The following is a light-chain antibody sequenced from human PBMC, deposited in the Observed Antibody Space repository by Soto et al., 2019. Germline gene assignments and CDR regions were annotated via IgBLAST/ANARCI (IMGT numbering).Light chain of an antibody. CDR3: QLGYSTTLT. V-gene: IGKV1-39*01. CDR1: QSISTY. Sequence: DIQMTQSPSYLSASVGDRVTITCRASQSISTYLHWYQQKPGKAPNLLIYAASTLQSGVQSRFSGSGSGTDFTLNISSLQTEDLATYFCQLGYSTTLTVGGGTTVGI. J-gene: IGKJ4*01. CDR2: AAS.